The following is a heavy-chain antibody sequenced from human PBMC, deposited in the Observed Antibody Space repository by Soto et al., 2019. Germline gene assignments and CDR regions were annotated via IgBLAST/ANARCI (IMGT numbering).Heavy chain of an antibody. D-gene: IGHD3-22*01. CDR2: ISGSGGST. CDR3: AKARAGGYYDY. CDR1: GLTFNSYA. J-gene: IGHJ4*02. Sequence: LRLPCAASGLTFNSYAMSWVLQAPGKGLEWVSAISGSGGSTYYADSVKGRFTISRDNSKNTLYLQMNSLRAEDTAVYYCAKARAGGYYDYWGQGTLVTVSS. V-gene: IGHV3-23*01.